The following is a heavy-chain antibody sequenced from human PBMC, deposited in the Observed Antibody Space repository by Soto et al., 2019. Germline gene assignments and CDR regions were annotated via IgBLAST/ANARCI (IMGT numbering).Heavy chain of an antibody. CDR1: GFTFSNYL. J-gene: IGHJ4*02. CDR2: INRDGIEK. CDR3: ARAPDGSGSYYYFDT. V-gene: IGHV3-7*03. D-gene: IGHD3-22*01. Sequence: PGGSLRLSCVASGFTFSNYLMSWVRQAPGKGLQWVANINRDGIEKYYVDSLKGRFTISRDNAENSLYLEMNTLRAEDTAVYYCARAPDGSGSYYYFDTWGQGTLATVYS.